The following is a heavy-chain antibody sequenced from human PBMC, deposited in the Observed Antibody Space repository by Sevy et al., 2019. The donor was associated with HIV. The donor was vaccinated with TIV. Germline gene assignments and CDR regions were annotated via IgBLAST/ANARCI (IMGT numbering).Heavy chain of an antibody. CDR1: GFTFSNFA. V-gene: IGHV3-23*01. Sequence: GGSLRLSCAASGFTFSNFAMGWVRQAPGKGLDWISVISGTGDYKYYADSVKGRFIISRDNSKNTLFLQMNSLRAEDTAIFYCAKKMGGGSGMAFLVDYWGQRTLVTVSS. CDR2: ISGTGDYK. CDR3: AKKMGGGSGMAFLVDY. J-gene: IGHJ4*02. D-gene: IGHD5-18*01.